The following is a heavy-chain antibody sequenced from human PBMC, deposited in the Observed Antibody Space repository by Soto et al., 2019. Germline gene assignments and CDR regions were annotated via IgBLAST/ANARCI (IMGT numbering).Heavy chain of an antibody. CDR2: INHSGST. D-gene: IGHD2-8*01. J-gene: IGHJ4*02. CDR1: GGSFSGYY. Sequence: SETLSLTCAVYGGSFSGYYWSWIRQPPGKGLEWIGEINHSGSTNYNPSLKSRVTISVDTSKNQFSLKLSSVTAADTAVYYCARAVAGVLMVYAIDYWGQGTLVTVSS. CDR3: ARAVAGVLMVYAIDY. V-gene: IGHV4-34*01.